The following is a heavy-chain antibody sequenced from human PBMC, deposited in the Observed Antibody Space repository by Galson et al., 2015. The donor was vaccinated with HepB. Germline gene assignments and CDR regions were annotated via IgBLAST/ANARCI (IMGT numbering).Heavy chain of an antibody. D-gene: IGHD6-19*01. V-gene: IGHV1-46*01. CDR2: INPSGGST. CDR1: GYTFTSYY. Sequence: SVKVSCKASGYTFTSYYMHWVRQAPGQGLEWMGIINPSGGSTSYAQKFQGRVTMTRDKSTSTVYMELSSLRSEDTAVYYCARECKIAVAGQPQYYYYYYMDVWGKGTTVTVSS. J-gene: IGHJ6*03. CDR3: ARECKIAVAGQPQYYYYYYMDV.